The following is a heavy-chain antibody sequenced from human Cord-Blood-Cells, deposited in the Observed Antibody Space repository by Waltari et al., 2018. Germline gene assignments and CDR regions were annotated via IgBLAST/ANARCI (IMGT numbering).Heavy chain of an antibody. CDR3: VRDLVNFWLSFDALDM. CDR1: GFILSRYW. V-gene: IGHV3-7*01. J-gene: IGHJ3*02. CDR2: IKYDGSEK. D-gene: IGHD3-3*01. Sequence: EVQLVESGGGLVQPGGSLSLSCAVSGFILSRYWLSWVRPAPGKGLEWVANIKYDGSEKHYVDSVKGRFTISRDNLKDSLYLQMNSLRVEDTAVYYCVRDLVNFWLSFDALDMWGQGTMVTVSS.